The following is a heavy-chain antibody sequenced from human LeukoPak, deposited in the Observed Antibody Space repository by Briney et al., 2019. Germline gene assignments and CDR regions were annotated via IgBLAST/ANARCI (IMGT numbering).Heavy chain of an antibody. J-gene: IGHJ6*03. V-gene: IGHV4-59*11. D-gene: IGHD1-26*01. Sequence: SETLSLTRSVSGGSISSHYWSWIRQPPGMGLEWIGYISNSESTNSNPSLKSRVTISIDPSKEQFSLRLSSVTVADSALYYCARVVVPATLPPYYHYMDVWGKGASVTVSS. CDR3: ARVVVPATLPPYYHYMDV. CDR1: GGSISSHY. CDR2: ISNSEST.